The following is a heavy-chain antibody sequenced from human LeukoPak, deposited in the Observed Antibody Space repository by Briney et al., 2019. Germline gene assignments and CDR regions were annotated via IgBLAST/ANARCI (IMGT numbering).Heavy chain of an antibody. CDR2: IIPILGIA. J-gene: IGHJ5*02. CDR1: GGTFSSYA. CDR3: ARVPFGSGENWFDP. V-gene: IGHV1-69*04. D-gene: IGHD3-10*01. Sequence: GASVKVSCKASGGTFSSYAISWVRQAPGQGLEWMGRIIPILGIANYAQKFQGRVTITADKSTSTAYMELSSLRSEDTAVYYCARVPFGSGENWFDPWGQGALVTVSS.